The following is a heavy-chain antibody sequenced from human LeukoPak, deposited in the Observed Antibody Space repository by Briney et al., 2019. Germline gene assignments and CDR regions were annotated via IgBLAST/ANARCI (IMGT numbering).Heavy chain of an antibody. CDR1: GGSISSSSYY. CDR2: IYYSGST. V-gene: IGHV4-39*01. J-gene: IGHJ6*02. D-gene: IGHD3-3*01. Sequence: SETLSLTCTVSGGSISSSSYYWGWIRQPPGKGLEWIGSIYYSGSTYYNPSLKSRVTISVDTSKNQFSLKLSSVTAADTAVYYCRYCDFWSGYPYYYYYGMDVWGQGTTVTVSS. CDR3: RYCDFWSGYPYYYYYGMDV.